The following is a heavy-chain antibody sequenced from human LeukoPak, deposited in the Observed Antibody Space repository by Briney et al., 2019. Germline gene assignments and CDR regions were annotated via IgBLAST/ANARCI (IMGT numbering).Heavy chain of an antibody. Sequence: ASVKVSCKASGYTFTSYGFSWVRQAPGQGLEWMGWINPNSGGTNYAQKFQGRVTMTRDTSISTAYMELSRLRSDDTAVYYCARDMIVGATCFDYWGQGTLVTVSS. V-gene: IGHV1-2*02. CDR3: ARDMIVGATCFDY. CDR2: INPNSGGT. CDR1: GYTFTSYG. J-gene: IGHJ4*02. D-gene: IGHD1-26*01.